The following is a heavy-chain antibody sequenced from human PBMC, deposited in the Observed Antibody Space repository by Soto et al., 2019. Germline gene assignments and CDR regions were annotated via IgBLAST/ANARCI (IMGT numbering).Heavy chain of an antibody. CDR3: SKDQRYYGSGSYYSTADY. CDR1: GFTFSVYA. D-gene: IGHD3-10*01. Sequence: PGGSLRPSSAASGFTFSVYAMSWVRQAQGRGRKWVSASSGSGGSTYYANSVKGRLTISRDNSKNTLYLQMNSLRAEDTAVYYCSKDQRYYGSGSYYSTADYWGQGTLVTVSS. J-gene: IGHJ4*02. CDR2: SSGSGGST. V-gene: IGHV3-23*01.